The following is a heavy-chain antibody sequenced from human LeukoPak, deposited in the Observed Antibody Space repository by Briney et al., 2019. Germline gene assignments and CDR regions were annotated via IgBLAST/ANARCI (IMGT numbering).Heavy chain of an antibody. CDR2: TKTDGSST. V-gene: IGHV3-74*01. CDR1: GFSFNTYW. J-gene: IGHJ4*02. CDR3: TTLYSGAMDY. Sequence: GGSLRLSCAASGFSFNTYWMYWVRQVPEKGLVWVSRTKTDGSSTSYADSVKGRFTISRDNAKNTLYLQMNSLRAEDTAVYYCTTLYSGAMDYWGQGTLVTVSS. D-gene: IGHD1-26*01.